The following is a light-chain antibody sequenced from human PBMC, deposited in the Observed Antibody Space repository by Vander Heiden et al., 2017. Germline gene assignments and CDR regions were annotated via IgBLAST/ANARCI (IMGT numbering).Light chain of an antibody. J-gene: IGKJ4*01. V-gene: IGKV1-8*01. CDR2: AAS. CDR1: QGISSY. Sequence: AIRMTQSPSSLSASTGDRVTSTCRASQGISSYLAWYQQKPGKAPKLLIYAASTLESGVPSRFGGGGSGTDFTLTISCLQSEDFATYYCQQYYSYPLTFGGGTKVEIK. CDR3: QQYYSYPLT.